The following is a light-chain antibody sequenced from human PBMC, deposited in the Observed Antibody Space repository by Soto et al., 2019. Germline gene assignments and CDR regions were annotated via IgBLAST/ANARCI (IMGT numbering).Light chain of an antibody. J-gene: IGKJ4*01. V-gene: IGKV3-11*01. CDR3: QQRSNWPST. CDR1: QRVSAY. CDR2: DAS. Sequence: EIVLTQSPATLSLSPGERATLSCRASQRVSAYLAWYQQKPGQAPRLLMYDASNRATGIPARFSGSGSGTDFILTISSLEPEDVAVYYCQQRSNWPSTFGGGTKVEIK.